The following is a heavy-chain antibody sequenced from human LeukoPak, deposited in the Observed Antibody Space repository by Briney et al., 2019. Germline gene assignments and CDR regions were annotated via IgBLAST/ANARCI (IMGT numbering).Heavy chain of an antibody. CDR2: ISSSSSYI. Sequence: PGGSLRLSCAASGFTFSSYTMSWVRQAPGKGLEWVSSISSSSSYIYYADSVKGRFSISRDNSKNTLYLQMNSLRADDTAVYYCAKGARGDTVTSIVGLNWFDPWGQGTLVTVSS. V-gene: IGHV3-21*06. J-gene: IGHJ5*02. D-gene: IGHD4-17*01. CDR3: AKGARGDTVTSIVGLNWFDP. CDR1: GFTFSSYT.